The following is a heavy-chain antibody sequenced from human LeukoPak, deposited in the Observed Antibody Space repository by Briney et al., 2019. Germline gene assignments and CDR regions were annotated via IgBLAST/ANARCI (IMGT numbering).Heavy chain of an antibody. J-gene: IGHJ6*03. Sequence: PSETLSLTCTISGGSVTSGSYYWSWIRQPPEKGLEWIGYIYDTGSTDYNPSLKSRVTISVETSKNQFSLQLSSVTAADTAIYYCATSLESYYYMDVWGKGTTVTVSS. CDR1: GGSVTSGSYY. CDR3: ATSLESYYYMDV. V-gene: IGHV4-61*01. CDR2: IYDTGST. D-gene: IGHD5-24*01.